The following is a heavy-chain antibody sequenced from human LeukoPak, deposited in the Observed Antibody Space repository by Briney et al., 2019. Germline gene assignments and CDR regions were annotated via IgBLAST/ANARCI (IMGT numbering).Heavy chain of an antibody. CDR3: ARDDYYDNSGYCDY. Sequence: GGSLRLSCAASGFSFSTYEMNWVRQAPGKGLEWTSYISTGGSLIYYADSVKGRFTISRDNAKNSLYLQMNSLRAEDTAVYYCARDDYYDNSGYCDYWGQGTLVTVSS. CDR2: ISTGGSLI. J-gene: IGHJ4*02. V-gene: IGHV3-48*03. D-gene: IGHD3-22*01. CDR1: GFSFSTYE.